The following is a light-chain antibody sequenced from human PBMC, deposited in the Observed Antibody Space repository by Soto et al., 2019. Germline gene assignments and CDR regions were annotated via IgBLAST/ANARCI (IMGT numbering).Light chain of an antibody. V-gene: IGLV2-14*01. Sequence: QSALTQPASVSGSPGQSITISCTGTSSDVGGYNYVSWYQQHPGKAPKLMIYEVSNRPSGVSNRFSVSKSGNTASLTISGLQAEDEADYFCSSYGSTSTRYVFGTGTKLTVL. CDR1: SSDVGGYNY. J-gene: IGLJ1*01. CDR2: EVS. CDR3: SSYGSTSTRYV.